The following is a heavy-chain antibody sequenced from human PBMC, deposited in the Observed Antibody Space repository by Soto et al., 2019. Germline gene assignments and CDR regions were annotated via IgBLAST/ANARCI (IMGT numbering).Heavy chain of an antibody. CDR3: AKAKSGSSPPYYFDY. CDR2: ISGSGGST. V-gene: IGHV3-23*01. J-gene: IGHJ4*02. Sequence: GGSLSLSCAASGFTFSSYAMSWVRQAPGKGLEWVSAISGSGGSTYYADSVKGRFTISRDNSKNTLYPQMNSLRAEDTAVYYCAKAKSGSSPPYYFDYWGQGTLVTVSS. CDR1: GFTFSSYA. D-gene: IGHD2-15*01.